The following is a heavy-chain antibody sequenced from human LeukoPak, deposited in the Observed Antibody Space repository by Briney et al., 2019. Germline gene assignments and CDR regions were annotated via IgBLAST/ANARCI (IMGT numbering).Heavy chain of an antibody. Sequence: PGRSLRLSCAASGFTFSSYGMHWVRQAPGKGLEWVAVISYDGSNKYYADSVKGRFTISRDNSKNTLYLQMNSLRAEDTAVYYCASGRLDYYDTSGPYYWGQGALVTVSS. CDR1: GFTFSSYG. V-gene: IGHV3-30*03. CDR3: ASGRLDYYDTSGPYY. D-gene: IGHD3-22*01. CDR2: ISYDGSNK. J-gene: IGHJ4*02.